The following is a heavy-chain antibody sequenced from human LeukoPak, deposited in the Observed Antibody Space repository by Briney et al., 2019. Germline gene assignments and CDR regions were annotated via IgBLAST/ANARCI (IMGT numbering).Heavy chain of an antibody. CDR1: RFTFSVYG. CDR2: MWYDGSKE. V-gene: IGHV3-33*01. J-gene: IGHJ4*02. D-gene: IGHD6-19*01. Sequence: GRSLRLSCAASRFTFSVYGMHWVRQAPGKGLEWVAVMWYDGSKEYYADSVKGRSIISRDTSTNMLYLQMNSLRAEDTAVYYCARELGSGAFDYWGQGTLVTVSS. CDR3: ARELGSGAFDY.